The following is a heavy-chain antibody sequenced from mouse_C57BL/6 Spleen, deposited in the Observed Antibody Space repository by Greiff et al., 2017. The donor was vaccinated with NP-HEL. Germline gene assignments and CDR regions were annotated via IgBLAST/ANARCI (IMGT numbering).Heavy chain of an antibody. CDR1: GFTFSDYG. Sequence: EVQGVESGGGLVKPGGSLKLSCAASGFTFSDYGMHWVRQAPEKGLEWVAYISSGSSTIYYADTVKGRFTISRDNAKNTLFLQMTSLRSEDTAMYYCARPSGYHWFAYWGQGTLVTVSA. V-gene: IGHV5-17*01. CDR3: ARPSGYHWFAY. J-gene: IGHJ3*01. CDR2: ISSGSSTI. D-gene: IGHD2-2*01.